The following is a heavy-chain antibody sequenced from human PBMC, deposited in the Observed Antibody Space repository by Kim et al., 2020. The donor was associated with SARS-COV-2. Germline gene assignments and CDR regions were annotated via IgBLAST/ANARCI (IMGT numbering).Heavy chain of an antibody. CDR1: GYTFTSYA. Sequence: ASVKVSCKASGYTFTSYAMHWVRQAPGQRLEWMGWINAGNGNTKYSQKFQGRVTITRDTSASTAYMELSSLRSEDTAVYYCVRLGQWLAYFDYWGQGTLVTVSS. CDR3: VRLGQWLAYFDY. D-gene: IGHD6-19*01. J-gene: IGHJ4*02. V-gene: IGHV1-3*01. CDR2: INAGNGNT.